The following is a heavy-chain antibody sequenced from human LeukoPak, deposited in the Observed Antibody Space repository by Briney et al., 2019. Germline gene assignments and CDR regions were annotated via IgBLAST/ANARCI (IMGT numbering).Heavy chain of an antibody. Sequence: GGSLRLSCAASGFTFSSSALSWVRQAPGKGLEWVSNISGSGSGGSTYYADSVKGRFTISRDNSKNTLYLQMNSLRAEDTAVYYCAKSVVLMVYAQSFDYWGQGTLVTVSS. D-gene: IGHD2-8*01. CDR3: AKSVVLMVYAQSFDY. CDR1: GFTFSSSA. J-gene: IGHJ4*02. V-gene: IGHV3-23*01. CDR2: ISGSGSGGST.